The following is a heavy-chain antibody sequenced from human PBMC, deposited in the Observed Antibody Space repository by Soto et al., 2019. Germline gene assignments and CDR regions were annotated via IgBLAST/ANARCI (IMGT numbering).Heavy chain of an antibody. D-gene: IGHD4-17*01. V-gene: IGHV4-30-4*01. CDR1: GGSISSGDYY. CDR2: IYYNGST. Sequence: QVQLQESGPGLVKPSQTLSLTCTVSGGSISSGDYYWSWIRQPPGKGLEWIGYIYYNGSTYYNPSLKSRVTISVDTSKNQFSLKLSSVTAADTAVYYCARVLVMTTVTTAYFDYWGQGTLVTVSS. CDR3: ARVLVMTTVTTAYFDY. J-gene: IGHJ4*02.